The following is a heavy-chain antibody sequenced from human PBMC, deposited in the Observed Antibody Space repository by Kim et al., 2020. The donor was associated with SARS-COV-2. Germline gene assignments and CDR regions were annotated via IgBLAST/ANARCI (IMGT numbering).Heavy chain of an antibody. V-gene: IGHV4-31*03. CDR3: ARDPLKNPVAFGYYYYYGMDL. D-gene: IGHD3-3*01. Sequence: SETLSLTCTVSGGSISSGGYYWSWIRQHPGKGLEWIGYIYYSGSTYYNPSLKSRVTISVDTSKNQFSLKLSSVTAADTAVYYCARDPLKNPVAFGYYYYYGMDLGGQRPTLTVSS. CDR2: IYYSGST. J-gene: IGHJ6*02. CDR1: GGSISSGGYY.